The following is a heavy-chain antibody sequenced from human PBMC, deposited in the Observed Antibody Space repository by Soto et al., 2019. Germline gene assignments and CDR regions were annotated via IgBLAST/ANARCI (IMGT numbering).Heavy chain of an antibody. Sequence: SVKVSCKASGGTFSSYAISWVRQAPGQGLEWMGGIIPIFGTANHAQKFQGRVTITADESTSTAYMELRSLRSDDTAVYYCARDRPTSSIRARDYYYAMDVWGQGTTVTVSS. V-gene: IGHV1-69*13. D-gene: IGHD6-6*01. CDR2: IIPIFGTA. CDR1: GGTFSSYA. CDR3: ARDRPTSSIRARDYYYAMDV. J-gene: IGHJ6*02.